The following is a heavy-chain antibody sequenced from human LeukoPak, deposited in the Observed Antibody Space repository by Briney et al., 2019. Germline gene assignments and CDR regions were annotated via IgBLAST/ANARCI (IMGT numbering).Heavy chain of an antibody. V-gene: IGHV3-20*04. J-gene: IGHJ4*02. Sequence: GGSLRLSCAASGFTFDDYGMSWVRQAPGKGLEWVSAINWNGGSTGYADSVKGRFTISRDNAKDSLYLQMNSLRAEDTALYYCAREHYGSGSYYSGYYFDFWGQGTLVTVSS. CDR3: AREHYGSGSYYSGYYFDF. CDR1: GFTFDDYG. D-gene: IGHD3-10*01. CDR2: INWNGGST.